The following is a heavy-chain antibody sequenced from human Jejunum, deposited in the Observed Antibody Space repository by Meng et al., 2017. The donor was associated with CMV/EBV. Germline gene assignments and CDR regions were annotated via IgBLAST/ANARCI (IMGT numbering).Heavy chain of an antibody. V-gene: IGHV3-23*01. CDR2: VSQGGTIT. J-gene: IGHJ4*02. CDR1: GFSFSSNA. CDR3: AKLHPSTTSSFFDY. Sequence: EVQLLESGGGLEQPGGSLRLSCAASGFSFSSNAMSWVRQAPGKGLEWVSTVSQGGTITYYADSVKGRFTISRDNSKNTLYVQMNSLRAEDTAVYYCAKLHPSTTSSFFDYWGQGTLGTVAS. D-gene: IGHD6-6*01.